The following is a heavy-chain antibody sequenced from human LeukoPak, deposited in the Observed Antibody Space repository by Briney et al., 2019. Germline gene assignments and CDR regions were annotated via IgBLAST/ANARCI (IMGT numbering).Heavy chain of an antibody. CDR2: ISHTPVT. CDR1: GGSISSYY. V-gene: IGHV4-59*04. J-gene: IGHJ4*02. Sequence: SETLSLTCTVSGGSISSYYWSWIRQTPGKGLEWIGSISHTPVTYHNPSLRSRVTMSVDKSKNQFSLSLSSVTAADTAIYYCGREECRSQTSIWSQGTLVTVSS. D-gene: IGHD5/OR15-5a*01. CDR3: GREECRSQTSI.